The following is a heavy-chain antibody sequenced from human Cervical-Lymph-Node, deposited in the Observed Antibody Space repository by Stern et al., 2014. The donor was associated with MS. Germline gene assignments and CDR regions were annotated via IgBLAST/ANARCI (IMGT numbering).Heavy chain of an antibody. Sequence: QVTLKESGPALVKPTQTLTLTCTFSGFSLSTSGMRVSWIRQPPGKALEWLASIDWDDDKFYSTSLKARLTISKDTSKNQMVLTMTNMDPVDTATYYCARIYSPSSGWYRFDYWGQGTLVTVSS. CDR2: IDWDDDK. V-gene: IGHV2-70*04. J-gene: IGHJ4*02. D-gene: IGHD6-19*01. CDR3: ARIYSPSSGWYRFDY. CDR1: GFSLSTSGMR.